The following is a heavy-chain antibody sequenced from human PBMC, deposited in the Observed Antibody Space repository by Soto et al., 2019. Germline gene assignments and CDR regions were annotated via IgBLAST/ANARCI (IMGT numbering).Heavy chain of an antibody. CDR3: ARAAESFPHSWRGDVFDS. CDR2: INPNSGGT. CDR1: GYTFTGYY. Sequence: GASVKVSCKASGYTFTGYYMHWGRQAPGQGLEWMGWINPNSGGTDYAQKFQGWVPMTRDTSISTAYMELSRLRSDDTAVFYCARAAESFPHSWRGDVFDSWGQGTMVTGSS. J-gene: IGHJ3*01. D-gene: IGHD1-20*01. V-gene: IGHV1-2*04.